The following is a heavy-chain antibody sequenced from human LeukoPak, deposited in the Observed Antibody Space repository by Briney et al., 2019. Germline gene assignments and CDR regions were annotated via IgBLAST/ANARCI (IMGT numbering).Heavy chain of an antibody. Sequence: SETLSLTCTVSGGSISSYYWSWIRQPPGKGLEWIGYIYYSGSTNYNPSLKSRVTISVDTSKNQFSLKLSSVTAADTAVYYCARARTYYDILTGYSHDAFDIWGQGTMVTVSS. V-gene: IGHV4-59*01. CDR1: GGSISSYY. J-gene: IGHJ3*02. CDR2: IYYSGST. D-gene: IGHD3-9*01. CDR3: ARARTYYDILTGYSHDAFDI.